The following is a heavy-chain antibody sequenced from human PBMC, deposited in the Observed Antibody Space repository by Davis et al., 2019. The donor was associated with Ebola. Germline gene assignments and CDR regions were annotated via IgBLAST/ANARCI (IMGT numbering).Heavy chain of an antibody. J-gene: IGHJ6*02. Sequence: SETLSLTCAVYGGSFSGYYWSWIRQPPGKGLEWIGEINHSGSTNYNPSLKSRVTISVDTSKNQFSLKLSSVTAADTAVYYCARLGYTVTKDDWGQGTTVTVSS. CDR3: ARLGYTVTKDD. CDR2: INHSGST. D-gene: IGHD4-17*01. CDR1: GGSFSGYY. V-gene: IGHV4-34*01.